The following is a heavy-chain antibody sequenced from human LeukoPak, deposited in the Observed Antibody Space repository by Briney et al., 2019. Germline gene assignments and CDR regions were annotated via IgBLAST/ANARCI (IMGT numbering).Heavy chain of an antibody. CDR2: MNPISGNT. CDR1: GYTFSNND. Sequence: ASVKVSSKAFGYTFSNNDINWVRQATGQGLEWMGWMNPISGNTGFAQKFQGRVTITRITSISTAYMEMSSLRSDDTAVYYCVRGAKCSGADCDSTKEYVYYFDYWGQGTLVTVSS. D-gene: IGHD6-25*01. CDR3: VRGAKCSGADCDSTKEYVYYFDY. V-gene: IGHV1-8*03. J-gene: IGHJ4*02.